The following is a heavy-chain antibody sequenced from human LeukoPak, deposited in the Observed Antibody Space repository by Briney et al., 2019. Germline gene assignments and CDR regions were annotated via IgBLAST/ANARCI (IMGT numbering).Heavy chain of an antibody. J-gene: IGHJ4*02. CDR1: GFNFVHYN. V-gene: IGHV3-21*01. CDR3: AREGSALDY. Sequence: GGSLRLSCAASGFNFVHYNMNWVRQAPGKGLEWVSSISSTSSYIYYADSVKGRFTISRDNAKNSLYLQMNSLRTEDTALYYCAREGSALDYWGQETLVTVSS. CDR2: ISSTSSYI.